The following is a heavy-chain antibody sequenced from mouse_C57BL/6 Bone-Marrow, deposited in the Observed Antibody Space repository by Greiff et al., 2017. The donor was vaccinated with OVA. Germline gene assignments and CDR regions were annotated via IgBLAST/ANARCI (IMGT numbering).Heavy chain of an antibody. CDR1: GFTFNTYA. J-gene: IGHJ4*01. CDR2: IRSKSSNYAT. Sequence: EVQGVESGGGLVQPKGSLKLSCAASGFTFNTYAMHWVRQAPGKGLEWVARIRSKSSNYATYYADSVKDRFTISRDASQSMLYLQMNNLKTEYTVMYYCGRDGSAMDYWGQGTSVTVSS. CDR3: GRDGSAMDY. V-gene: IGHV10-3*01. D-gene: IGHD2-2*01.